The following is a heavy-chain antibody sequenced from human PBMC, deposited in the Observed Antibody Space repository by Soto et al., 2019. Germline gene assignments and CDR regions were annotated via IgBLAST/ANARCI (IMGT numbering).Heavy chain of an antibody. J-gene: IGHJ3*01. CDR2: IGTAGDT. Sequence: EVQLVESGGNLVQPGGSLRLSCAASGFTFSSYDMHWVRQDTGKGLEWVSAIGTAGDTYYPDSVKGRFTISRENAKNSLYLPMYSLRAGDTAVYSCARGDNSGSSAFDVCGPATMLTV. CDR1: GFTFSSYD. CDR3: ARGDNSGSSAFDV. D-gene: IGHD6-19*01. V-gene: IGHV3-13*01.